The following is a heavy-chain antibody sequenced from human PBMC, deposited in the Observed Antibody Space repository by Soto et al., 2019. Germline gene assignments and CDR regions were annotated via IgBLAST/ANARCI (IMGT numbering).Heavy chain of an antibody. Sequence: EVQLLESGGGLVQPGGSLRLSCAASGFTFSSCAMGWVRQAPGKGLEWVSGISGNGGSTYYADSVKGRFTISRDTSKNALYLQMDSLGAGDTAIYYCAKVVVDGNDSYDFWGQGTLVTVSS. CDR3: AKVVVDGNDSYDF. D-gene: IGHD3-16*01. CDR2: ISGNGGST. CDR1: GFTFSSCA. V-gene: IGHV3-23*01. J-gene: IGHJ4*02.